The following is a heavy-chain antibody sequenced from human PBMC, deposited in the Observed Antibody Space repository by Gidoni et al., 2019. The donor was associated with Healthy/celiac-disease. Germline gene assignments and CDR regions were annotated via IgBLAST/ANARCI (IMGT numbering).Heavy chain of an antibody. CDR2: ISGSGGST. Sequence: EVQLLESGGGLVQPGGSLRLSCAASGFTFSSYARSCVRQAPGKGLEWVSAISGSGGSTYYADSVKGRFTISRDNSKNTLYLQMNSLRAEDTAVYYCAKGLRYYDILTGHLVGYFDYWGQGTLVTVSS. J-gene: IGHJ4*02. CDR3: AKGLRYYDILTGHLVGYFDY. CDR1: GFTFSSYA. V-gene: IGHV3-23*01. D-gene: IGHD3-9*01.